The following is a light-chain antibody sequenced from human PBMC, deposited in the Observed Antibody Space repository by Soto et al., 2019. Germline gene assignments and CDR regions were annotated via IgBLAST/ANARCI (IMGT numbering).Light chain of an antibody. V-gene: IGKV1-5*03. J-gene: IGKJ1*01. CDR3: QQFNTSPWT. Sequence: IQMTQSPSTLSASEGDRVTISCRASQSVSIWLAWYQQKPGRVPKLLIYKSSILESGVPSRFSGSGSGTEFTLTISSLQPGDFATYYCQQFNTSPWTFGQGTKV. CDR2: KSS. CDR1: QSVSIW.